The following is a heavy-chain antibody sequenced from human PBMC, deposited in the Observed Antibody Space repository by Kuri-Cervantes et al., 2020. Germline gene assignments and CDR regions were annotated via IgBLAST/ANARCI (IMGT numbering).Heavy chain of an antibody. D-gene: IGHD6-13*01. CDR3: ARVPGYSSSWYGPWFDP. CDR2: FHHSGST. Sequence: SETLSLTCTVSGYSISSGYYWGWIRQPPGKGLEWIGNFHHSGSTYYNPSLKSRVTISVDTSKNQFSLKLTSVTAADTVVYYCARVPGYSSSWYGPWFDPWGQGTLVTVSS. J-gene: IGHJ5*02. CDR1: GYSISSGYY. V-gene: IGHV4-38-2*02.